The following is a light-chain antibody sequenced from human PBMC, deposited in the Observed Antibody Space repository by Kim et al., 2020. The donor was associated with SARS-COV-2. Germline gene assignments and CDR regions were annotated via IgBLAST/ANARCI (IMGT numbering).Light chain of an antibody. J-gene: IGKJ2*01. V-gene: IGKV3-20*01. CDR2: GAS. CDR1: QSVSSSY. CDR3: QQYGSSPVYT. Sequence: EIVLTQSPGTLSLSPGGRATLSCRASQSVSSSYLAWYQQKPGQAPRLLIYGASSRATGIPDRFSGSGSGTDFTLTISRLEPEDFAVYYCQQYGSSPVYTFGQGTKLEI.